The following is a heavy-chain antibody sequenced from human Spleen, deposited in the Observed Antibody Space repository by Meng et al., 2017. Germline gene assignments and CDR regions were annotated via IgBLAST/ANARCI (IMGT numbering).Heavy chain of an antibody. CDR2: IYYSGST. CDR3: ARGPTTMAHDFDY. CDR1: GGSISSVGYYY. V-gene: IGHV4-31*01. Sequence: VPLQESVPGLAKPSQPLSLTCTVSGGSISSVGYYYWSWIRQHPGKGLEWIGYIYYSGSTYYNPSLKSLVTISVDTSKNQFSLNLSSVTAADSAVYYCARGPTTMAHDFDYWGQGTLVTVSS. D-gene: IGHD4-11*01. J-gene: IGHJ4*02.